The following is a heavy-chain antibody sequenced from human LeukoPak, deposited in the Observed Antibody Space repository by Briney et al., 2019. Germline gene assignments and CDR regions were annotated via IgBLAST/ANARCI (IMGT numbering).Heavy chain of an antibody. V-gene: IGHV4-39*01. Sequence: ETLSLTCTVSGGSISSSDYYWGWIRQPPGTGLEWIGSIYYGGSTYYNPSLKSRVTISVDTSMNQFSLKLSFVTTADTAVYYCARALGYCSGGSCTRGYNWFDPWGQGTLVTVPS. CDR2: IYYGGST. CDR1: GGSISSSDYY. CDR3: ARALGYCSGGSCTRGYNWFDP. J-gene: IGHJ5*02. D-gene: IGHD2-15*01.